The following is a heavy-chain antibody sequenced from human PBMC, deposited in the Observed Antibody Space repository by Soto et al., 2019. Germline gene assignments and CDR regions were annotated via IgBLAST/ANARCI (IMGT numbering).Heavy chain of an antibody. CDR1: GFSFRSYG. V-gene: IGHV3-33*03. J-gene: IGHJ4*02. D-gene: IGHD5-18*01. Sequence: VGSLRLSCAASGFSFRSYGMHWVRQAPGKGLEWVAVIWYDGNKKYYGDSVRGRFTISRDNSQNTLYLEMNSLRAEDTAVYYCVVDTTGLLDYWGQGTLVTVSS. CDR3: VVDTTGLLDY. CDR2: IWYDGNKK.